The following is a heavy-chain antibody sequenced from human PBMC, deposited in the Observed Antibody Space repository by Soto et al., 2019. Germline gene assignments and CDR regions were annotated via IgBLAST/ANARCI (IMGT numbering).Heavy chain of an antibody. J-gene: IGHJ4*02. CDR2: IYYSGST. D-gene: IGHD1-26*01. CDR1: GGSISSSSYY. V-gene: IGHV4-39*01. CDR3: ARTSGDGDLDY. Sequence: PSETLSLTCTVSGGSISSSSYYWGWIRQPPGKGLEWIGSIYYSGSTYYNPSLKSRVTISVDTSKNQFSLKLSSVTAADTAVYYCARTSGDGDLDYWGQGTLVTVSS.